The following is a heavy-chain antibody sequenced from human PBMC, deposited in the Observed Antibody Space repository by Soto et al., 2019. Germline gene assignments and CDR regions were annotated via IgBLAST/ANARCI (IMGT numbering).Heavy chain of an antibody. D-gene: IGHD3-22*01. J-gene: IGHJ4*02. CDR3: ARGWGYDSNDYYYAY. CDR2: IIPIFGTA. V-gene: IGHV1-69*01. CDR1: GATFSGHV. Sequence: VQLVQSGVEVRKPGSWLKVSCKASGATFSGHVISWVRKAPGQGLVWMGGIIPIFGTATHAQKFQGRVTIIADESTSTVYMELSSLRSEDTAMYYCARGWGYDSNDYYYAYWGQGTLVIVSS.